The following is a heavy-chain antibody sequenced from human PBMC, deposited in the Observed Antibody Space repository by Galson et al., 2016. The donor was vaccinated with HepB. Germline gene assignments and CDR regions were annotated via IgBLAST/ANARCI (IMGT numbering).Heavy chain of an antibody. D-gene: IGHD3-10*01. CDR3: ARANTRGVIDWYFDL. CDR1: GFSFSDYY. Sequence: SLRLSCAASGFSFSDYYMAWVRQAPGKGLEWVSHMSPTSAYSRYTDSVKGRFSISRDNANNSLFLQMNSLRHEDTGVYSCARANTRGVIDWYFDLWGRGTLITVSS. V-gene: IGHV3-11*06. CDR2: MSPTSAYS. J-gene: IGHJ2*01.